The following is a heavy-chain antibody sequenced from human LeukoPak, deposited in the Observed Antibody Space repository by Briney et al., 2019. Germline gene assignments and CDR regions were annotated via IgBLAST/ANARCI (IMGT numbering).Heavy chain of an antibody. Sequence: GGSLRLSCAASGFTFSSYSMNWVRQAPGKGLDWVSSISSSSSYIYYADSVKGRFTISRDNAKNSLYLQMNSLRAEDTAVYYCARDRPAYCGGDCYSGYWGQGTLVTVSS. CDR1: GFTFSSYS. D-gene: IGHD2-21*02. CDR3: ARDRPAYCGGDCYSGY. V-gene: IGHV3-21*01. J-gene: IGHJ4*02. CDR2: ISSSSSYI.